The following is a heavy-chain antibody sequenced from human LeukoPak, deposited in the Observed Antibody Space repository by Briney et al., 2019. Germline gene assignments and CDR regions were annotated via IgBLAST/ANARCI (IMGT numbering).Heavy chain of an antibody. CDR2: ISGSDGST. D-gene: IGHD4-23*01. CDR1: GFTFSSYA. CDR3: ASPLLGTGGNVHFGL. V-gene: IGHV3-23*01. J-gene: IGHJ2*01. Sequence: GGSLRLSCAASGFTFSSYAMSWVRQAPGKGLEWVSSISGSDGSTYYADSVKGRFTISRDNSKNTLYVQMNSLRAEDTAVYYCASPLLGTGGNVHFGLWGRGTLVTVSS.